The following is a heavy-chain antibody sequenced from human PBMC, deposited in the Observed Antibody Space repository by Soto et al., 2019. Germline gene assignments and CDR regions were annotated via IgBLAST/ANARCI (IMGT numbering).Heavy chain of an antibody. J-gene: IGHJ5*02. V-gene: IGHV4-39*01. CDR2: IYYSGST. CDR3: ARQGAGYYGYVTWFDP. Sequence: QLQLQESGPGLVKPSETLSLTCTVSGDSISSSGYYWGWIRQPPGKGLEWIGSIYYSGSTYYNPSLESRVSIPVDTSKNQFSLKLSSVTAADTAVYYCARQGAGYYGYVTWFDPWGQGTLVTVSS. CDR1: GDSISSSGYY. D-gene: IGHD3-10*01.